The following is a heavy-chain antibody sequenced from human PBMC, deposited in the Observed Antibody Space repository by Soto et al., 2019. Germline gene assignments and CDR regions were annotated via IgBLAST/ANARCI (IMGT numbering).Heavy chain of an antibody. D-gene: IGHD1-26*01. CDR2: ISGSGGST. J-gene: IGHJ4*02. CDR3: ANYGVPSGSYYDY. V-gene: IGHV3-23*01. Sequence: GGSLRLSCAASGFTFSSYAMSWVRQAPGKGLEWVSAISGSGGSTYYADSVKGRFTISRDNSKNTLYLQMNSLRAEDTAVYSCANYGVPSGSYYDYWGQGTLVTVSS. CDR1: GFTFSSYA.